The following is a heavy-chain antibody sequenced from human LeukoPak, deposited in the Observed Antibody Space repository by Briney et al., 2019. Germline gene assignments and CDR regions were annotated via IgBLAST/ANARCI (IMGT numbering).Heavy chain of an antibody. CDR1: GGSISSYY. CDR3: ARTIFGVDYNWFDP. Sequence: PSETLSLTCTVSGGSISSYYWSWIRQPPGQGLEWIGYIYYSGSTNYNPSLKSRVTISVDTSKNQFSLKLSSVTAADTAVYYCARTIFGVDYNWFDPWGQGTLVTVSS. CDR2: IYYSGST. D-gene: IGHD3-3*01. V-gene: IGHV4-59*08. J-gene: IGHJ5*02.